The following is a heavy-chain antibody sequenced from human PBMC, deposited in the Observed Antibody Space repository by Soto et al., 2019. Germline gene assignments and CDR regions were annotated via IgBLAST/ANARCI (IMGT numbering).Heavy chain of an antibody. J-gene: IGHJ3*02. Sequence: ASVKVSCEASGYTFTSYGISWVRQAPGQGLEWMGWISAYDGNTNYAQKLQGRVTMTTDTSTSTAYMELRSLRSDDTAVYYCARLSSSSWYLPIDAFDIWGQWSMLTV. V-gene: IGHV1-18*01. CDR1: GYTFTSYG. CDR2: ISAYDGNT. CDR3: ARLSSSSWYLPIDAFDI. D-gene: IGHD6-13*01.